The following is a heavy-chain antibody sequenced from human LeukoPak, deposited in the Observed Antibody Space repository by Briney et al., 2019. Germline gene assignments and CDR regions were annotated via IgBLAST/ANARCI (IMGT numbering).Heavy chain of an antibody. CDR2: ISGSAGNT. J-gene: IGHJ4*02. CDR3: AKDQGAQIWLRGGYFDN. Sequence: GGSLRLSCAASGFTFSSYGMSWVRQAPGKGLEWVSGISGSAGNTNYADSVKGRFTISRDNSKNTLYLQMNSLRAEDTAVYYCAKDQGAQIWLRGGYFDNWGQGTLVTVSS. V-gene: IGHV3-23*01. D-gene: IGHD5-18*01. CDR1: GFTFSSYG.